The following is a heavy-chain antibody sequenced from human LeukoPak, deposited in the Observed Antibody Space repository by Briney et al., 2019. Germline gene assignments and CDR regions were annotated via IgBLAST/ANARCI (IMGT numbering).Heavy chain of an antibody. V-gene: IGHV4-39*01. CDR3: ARRGSYYRVDY. CDR2: IYYSGST. J-gene: IGHJ4*02. CDR1: GDSISSSTYY. Sequence: SETLSLTCTVSGDSISSSTYYWGWIRQPPGKGLEWTGSIYYSGSTYYNPSLKSRVTMSVDTSKNQFSLKLSSVTAADTAVYYCARRGSYYRVDYWGQGTLVTVSS. D-gene: IGHD1-26*01.